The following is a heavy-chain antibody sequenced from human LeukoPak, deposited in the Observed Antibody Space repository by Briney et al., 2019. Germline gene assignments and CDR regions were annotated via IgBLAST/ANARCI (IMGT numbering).Heavy chain of an antibody. Sequence: SVKVSCKASGGTFSSYAISWVRQAPGQGLEWMVGIIPIFGTANYAQKFQGRVTITTDESTSTAYMELSSLRSEDTAVYYCARPAVGRTTVTAGYYYYMDVWGKGTTVTVSS. J-gene: IGHJ6*03. CDR2: IIPIFGTA. V-gene: IGHV1-69*05. CDR3: ARPAVGRTTVTAGYYYYMDV. D-gene: IGHD4-17*01. CDR1: GGTFSSYA.